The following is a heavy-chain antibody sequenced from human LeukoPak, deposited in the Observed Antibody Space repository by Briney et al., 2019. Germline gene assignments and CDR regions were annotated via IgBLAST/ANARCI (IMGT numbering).Heavy chain of an antibody. Sequence: GESLKISCKGSGYSFTSYWIGWVRQMPGKGLEWMGIIYPGDSDTRYSPSFQGQVTISADKSISTAYLQWSSLKASDTAMYYCARQGPGDGSSSHPLFRYYYYYMDVWGKGTTVTVSS. CDR3: ARQGPGDGSSSHPLFRYYYYYMDV. J-gene: IGHJ6*03. CDR2: IYPGDSDT. D-gene: IGHD6-6*01. CDR1: GYSFTSYW. V-gene: IGHV5-51*01.